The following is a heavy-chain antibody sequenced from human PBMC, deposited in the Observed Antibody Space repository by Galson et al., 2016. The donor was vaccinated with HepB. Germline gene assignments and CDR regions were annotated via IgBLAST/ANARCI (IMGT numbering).Heavy chain of an antibody. CDR2: IWNDGRNQ. CDR1: GFIFSSYG. D-gene: IGHD4-23*01. V-gene: IGHV3-33*02. CDR3: AREGMTTVAMLVY. Sequence: SLRLSCAASGFIFSSYGMHWVRQAPGKGLEWVAVIWNDGRNQYYVHSAKGRFTISRDNSTNTLYLQMNSLRAEDTAVYYCAREGMTTVAMLVYWGQGTLVTVAS. J-gene: IGHJ4*02.